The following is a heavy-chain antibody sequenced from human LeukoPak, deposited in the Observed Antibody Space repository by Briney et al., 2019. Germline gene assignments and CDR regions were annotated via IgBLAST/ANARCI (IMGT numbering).Heavy chain of an antibody. D-gene: IGHD2-15*01. CDR2: ISSYNGNT. CDR3: ARVTLSEIVVFDI. Sequence: ASVKVSCKASGYSFNSQGMNWVRQAPGQGLEWMGWISSYNGNTNYAQKLQGRVTMTTETSTSTAYMELRSLRSDDTAVYYCARVTLSEIVVFDIWGQGTMVTVSS. CDR1: GYSFNSQG. V-gene: IGHV1-18*01. J-gene: IGHJ3*02.